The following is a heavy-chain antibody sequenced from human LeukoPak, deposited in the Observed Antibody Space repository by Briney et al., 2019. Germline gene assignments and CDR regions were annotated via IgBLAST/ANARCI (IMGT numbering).Heavy chain of an antibody. CDR1: GGSISSYY. CDR3: ARGSVYCSGGSCYRLFDY. V-gene: IGHV4-59*08. CDR2: IYYSGST. Sequence: ASETLSLTCTVSGGSISSYYWSWIRQPPGKGLEWIGYIYYSGSTNYNPSLKSRVTISVDTSKNQFSLKLSSVTAADTAVYYCARGSVYCSGGSCYRLFDYWGQGTLVTVSS. D-gene: IGHD2-15*01. J-gene: IGHJ4*02.